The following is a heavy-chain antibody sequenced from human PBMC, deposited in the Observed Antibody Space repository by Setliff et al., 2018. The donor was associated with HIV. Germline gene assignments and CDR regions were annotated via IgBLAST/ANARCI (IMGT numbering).Heavy chain of an antibody. V-gene: IGHV1-46*01. CDR1: GGTFRKYS. CDR3: ARGLRGVVKGRYYYMDV. J-gene: IGHJ6*03. D-gene: IGHD3-10*01. Sequence: ASVKVSCKASGGTFRKYSINWVRRAPGQGLEWLAVINPGGGNTNYAQKFQGRVTVTRDTSTSTVYMELSSLTSDDTAVYYCARGLRGVVKGRYYYMDVWGKGTTVTVSS. CDR2: INPGGGNT.